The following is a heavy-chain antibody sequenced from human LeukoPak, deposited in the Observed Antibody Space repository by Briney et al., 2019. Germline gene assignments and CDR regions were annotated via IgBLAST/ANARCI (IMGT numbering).Heavy chain of an antibody. CDR1: GFTFSSYA. J-gene: IGHJ5*02. CDR3: ARSHYDILTGYYPHWFDP. CDR2: ISYDGSNK. D-gene: IGHD3-9*01. Sequence: LRLSCAASGFTFSSYAMHWVRQAPGKGLEWVAVISYDGSNKYYADSVKGRFTISRDNSKNTLYLQMNSLRAEDAAVYYCARSHYDILTGYYPHWFDPRGQGTLVTVSS. V-gene: IGHV3-30*04.